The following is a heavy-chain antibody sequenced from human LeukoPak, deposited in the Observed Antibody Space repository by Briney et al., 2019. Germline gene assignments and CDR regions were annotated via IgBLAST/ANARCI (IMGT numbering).Heavy chain of an antibody. J-gene: IGHJ4*02. CDR2: ISGSGGTT. D-gene: IGHD6-19*01. Sequence: GGSRKLSFAASGFTFSSHARSWVRQAPGKGLEWVSYISGSGGTTSYADSVKGRVTISRDNSKNTLYLQMNSLRAEDTAVYYCAKRDSSGSLPRLFDYWGQGTLVTVSS. CDR1: GFTFSSHA. CDR3: AKRDSSGSLPRLFDY. V-gene: IGHV3-23*01.